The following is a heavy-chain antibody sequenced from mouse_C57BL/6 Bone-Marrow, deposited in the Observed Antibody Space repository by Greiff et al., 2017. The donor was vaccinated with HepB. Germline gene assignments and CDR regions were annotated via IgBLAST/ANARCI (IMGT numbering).Heavy chain of an antibody. CDR2: IDPSDSYT. V-gene: IGHV1-69*01. CDR1: GYTFTSYW. D-gene: IGHD2-4*01. Sequence: VQLQQPGAELVMPGASVKLSCKASGYTFTSYWMHWVKQRPGQGLEWIGEIDPSDSYTNYNQKFKGKSTLTVDKSSSTAYMQLSSLTSEDSAVYYCASEGDYPWFAYWGQETLVTVSA. CDR3: ASEGDYPWFAY. J-gene: IGHJ3*01.